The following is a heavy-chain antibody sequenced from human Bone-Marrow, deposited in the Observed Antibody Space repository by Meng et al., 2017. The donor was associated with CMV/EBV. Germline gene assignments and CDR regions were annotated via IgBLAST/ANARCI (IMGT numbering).Heavy chain of an antibody. V-gene: IGHV3-30*02. Sequence: GESLKISCAASGFTFSSYGMHWARQAPGKGLEWVAFIRYDGSNKYYADSVKGRFTISRDNSKNTLYLQMNSLRAEDTAVYYCASVGRRYCSGGSCSHFDYWGQGKLVNVAS. J-gene: IGHJ4*02. CDR2: IRYDGSNK. CDR1: GFTFSSYG. CDR3: ASVGRRYCSGGSCSHFDY. D-gene: IGHD2-15*01.